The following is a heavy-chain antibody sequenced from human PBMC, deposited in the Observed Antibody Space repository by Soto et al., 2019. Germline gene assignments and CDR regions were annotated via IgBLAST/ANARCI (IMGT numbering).Heavy chain of an antibody. CDR2: IIPIFGTA. J-gene: IGHJ6*02. CDR3: TRRFFPSYCMDV. V-gene: IGHV1-69*12. CDR1: GGTFSSYA. D-gene: IGHD3-3*01. Sequence: QVQLVQSGAEVKKPGSSVKVSCKASGGTFSSYAISWVRQAPGQGLEWMGGIIPIFGTANYAQKFQGRVTITADESTSTADMELSSLRSEDTAVYYCTRRFFPSYCMDVWGQGTTVTVSS.